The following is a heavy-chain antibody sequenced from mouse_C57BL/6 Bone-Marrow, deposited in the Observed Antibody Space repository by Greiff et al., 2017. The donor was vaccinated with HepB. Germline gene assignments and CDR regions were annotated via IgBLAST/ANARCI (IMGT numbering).Heavy chain of an antibody. D-gene: IGHD1-1*01. Sequence: VKVVESGPGLVQPSQSLSITCTVSGFSLTSYGVHWVRQSPGKGLEWLGVIWSGGSTDYNAAFISRLSISKDNSKSQVFFKMNSLQADDTAIYYCARNDYGSSYRYFDVWGTGTTVTVSS. J-gene: IGHJ1*03. CDR1: GFSLTSYG. CDR2: IWSGGST. CDR3: ARNDYGSSYRYFDV. V-gene: IGHV2-2*01.